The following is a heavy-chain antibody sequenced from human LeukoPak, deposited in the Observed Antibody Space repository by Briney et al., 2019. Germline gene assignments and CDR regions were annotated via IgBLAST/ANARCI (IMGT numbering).Heavy chain of an antibody. CDR1: GGSVSSGSYY. CDR3: ARYSSGAYTYYYGSGGMDV. Sequence: SETLSLTCTVSGGSVSSGSYYWSWIRQPPGKGLEWIGEINHSGSTNYNPSLKSRVTISVDTSKNQFSLKLSSVTAADTAVYYCARYSSGAYTYYYGSGGMDVWGQGATVTVSS. D-gene: IGHD3-10*01. J-gene: IGHJ6*02. V-gene: IGHV4-39*07. CDR2: INHSGST.